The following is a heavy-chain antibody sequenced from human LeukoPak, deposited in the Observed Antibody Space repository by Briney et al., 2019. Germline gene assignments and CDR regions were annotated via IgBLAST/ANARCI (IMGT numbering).Heavy chain of an antibody. D-gene: IGHD1-14*01. CDR3: AIRTHFDY. Sequence: GSLRLSCAVSGVTFKNYAMSWVRQAPGKGPEWVSTISGSGDSANYADSVKGRFTISRDNSKNTLFLHMNSLRVEDTAVYYCAIRTHFDYWGQGTLVTASS. CDR1: GVTFKNYA. V-gene: IGHV3-23*01. J-gene: IGHJ4*02. CDR2: ISGSGDSA.